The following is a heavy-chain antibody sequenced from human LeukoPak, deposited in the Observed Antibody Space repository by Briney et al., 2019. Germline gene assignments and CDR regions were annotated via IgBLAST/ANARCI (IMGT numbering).Heavy chain of an antibody. CDR2: LNTNTGHP. CDR1: GGTFSSYV. D-gene: IGHD3-10*01. J-gene: IGHJ5*02. Sequence: ASVKVSCTASGGTFSSYVINWVRQAPGQGLEWMGWLNTNTGHPTYAQGFTGRFVFSLDTSVTTTYLQISSLKAEDTAVYYCARSDFLNYSGSRFDPWGQGTLVTVSS. CDR3: ARSDFLNYSGSRFDP. V-gene: IGHV7-4-1*02.